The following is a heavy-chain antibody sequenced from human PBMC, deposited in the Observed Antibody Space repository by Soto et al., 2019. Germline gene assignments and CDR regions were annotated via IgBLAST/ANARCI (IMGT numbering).Heavy chain of an antibody. D-gene: IGHD2-15*01. Sequence: PGGSLRLSCAASGFTFSSYAMSWVSQAPGKGLEWVSAISGSGGSTYYADSVKGRFTISRDNSKNTLYLQMNSLRAEDTAVYYCAKTKRGVVVVVAATPSYGMDVWGQGTTVTVSS. CDR1: GFTFSSYA. CDR3: AKTKRGVVVVVAATPSYGMDV. J-gene: IGHJ6*02. CDR2: ISGSGGST. V-gene: IGHV3-23*01.